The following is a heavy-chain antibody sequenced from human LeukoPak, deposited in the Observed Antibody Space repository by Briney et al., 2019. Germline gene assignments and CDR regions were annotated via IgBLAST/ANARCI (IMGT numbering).Heavy chain of an antibody. CDR1: GFTFSTYS. D-gene: IGHD3-10*01. Sequence: GGSLRLSCAASGFTFSTYSMNWVRQAPGKGLEWVSSISSSSNYIYYADAVKGRFTISRDNAKNSLYLQMNSLRAEDTAVYYCARDRLLLWFGELATSLDAFDIWGQGTMVTVSS. V-gene: IGHV3-21*01. CDR3: ARDRLLLWFGELATSLDAFDI. J-gene: IGHJ3*02. CDR2: ISSSSNYI.